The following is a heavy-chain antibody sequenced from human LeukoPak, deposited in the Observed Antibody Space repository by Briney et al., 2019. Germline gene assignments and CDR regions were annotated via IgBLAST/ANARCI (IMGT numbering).Heavy chain of an antibody. CDR2: INHDGSEK. Sequence: GGSLRLSCAASGFPFYIYWMSWVRQAPGKGLEWVANINHDGSEKYYVGSVKGRFTISRDNAKNSVYLQMNSLRAEDTAVYYCARDDSGSSTYYYDYWGQGTLVTVSS. J-gene: IGHJ4*02. D-gene: IGHD1-26*01. CDR3: ARDDSGSSTYYYDY. V-gene: IGHV3-7*05. CDR1: GFPFYIYW.